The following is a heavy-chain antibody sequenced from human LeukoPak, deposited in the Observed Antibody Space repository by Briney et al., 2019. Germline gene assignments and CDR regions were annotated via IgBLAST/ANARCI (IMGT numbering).Heavy chain of an antibody. CDR2: ISYDGSNK. CDR1: GFTFSSYA. J-gene: IGHJ4*02. Sequence: PGGSLRLSCAASGFTFSSYAMHWVRQAPGKGLEWVAVISYDGSNKYYADSVKGRFTISRDNSKNTLYLQMNSLRAEDTAVYYCARRPGKASYFDYWGQGTLVTVSS. CDR3: ARRPGKASYFDY. V-gene: IGHV3-30*04.